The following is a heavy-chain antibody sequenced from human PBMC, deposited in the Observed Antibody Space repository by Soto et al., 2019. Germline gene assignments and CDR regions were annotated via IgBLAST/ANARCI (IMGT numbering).Heavy chain of an antibody. V-gene: IGHV1-69*13. J-gene: IGHJ3*02. CDR2: IIPIFGTA. Sequence: ASVKVSCKASGGTFSSYAISWVRQAPGQGLEWMGGIIPIFGTANYAQKFQGRVTITADESTSTAYMELSSLRSEDTAVYYCARVVQAAMAAFDIWGQGTMVTVSS. CDR1: GGTFSSYA. D-gene: IGHD2-2*01. CDR3: ARVVQAAMAAFDI.